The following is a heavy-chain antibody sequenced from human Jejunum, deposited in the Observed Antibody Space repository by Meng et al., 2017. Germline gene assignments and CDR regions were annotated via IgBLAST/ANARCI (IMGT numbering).Heavy chain of an antibody. Sequence: GESLKTFCAASGFTFTSYAMSWVRQAPGKGLEWVSGTGGSGDSTYYADSPKGRFTISRDNPKNTLYLQMNSLRVEDTAVYYCARAPDFVYLDYWGQGTLVTVSS. CDR2: TGGSGDST. CDR1: GFTFTSYA. D-gene: IGHD2-21*02. V-gene: IGHV3-23*01. J-gene: IGHJ4*02. CDR3: ARAPDFVYLDY.